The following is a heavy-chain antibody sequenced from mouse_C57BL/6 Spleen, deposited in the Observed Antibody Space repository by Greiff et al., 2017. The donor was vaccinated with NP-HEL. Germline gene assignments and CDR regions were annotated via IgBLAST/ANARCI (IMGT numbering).Heavy chain of an antibody. Sequence: EVQLVESGGGLVKPGGSLKLSCAASGFTFSSYAMSWVRQTPEKRLEWVATISDGGSYTYYPDNVKGRFTISRDNAKNNLYLQMSQLKSEDTAMYYCARDRGYYGSRGAWFAYWGQGTLVTVSA. CDR2: ISDGGSYT. CDR1: GFTFSSYA. V-gene: IGHV5-4*01. CDR3: ARDRGYYGSRGAWFAY. D-gene: IGHD1-1*01. J-gene: IGHJ3*01.